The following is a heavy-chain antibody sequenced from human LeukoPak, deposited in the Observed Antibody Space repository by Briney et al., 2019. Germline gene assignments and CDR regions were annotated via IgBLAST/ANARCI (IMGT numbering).Heavy chain of an antibody. CDR2: TSGSGNGGNT. J-gene: IGHJ4*02. CDR3: AKDSNIWFGESSDY. V-gene: IGHV3-23*01. D-gene: IGHD3-10*01. CDR1: GFTFSIYA. Sequence: GGSLRLSCAASGFTFSIYAMSWVRQAPGKGLEWVAATSGSGNGGNTYYADSVKGRFTISRDNSKNTLYLQLNSLRAEDTAVYYCAKDSNIWFGESSDYWGQGTLVTVSS.